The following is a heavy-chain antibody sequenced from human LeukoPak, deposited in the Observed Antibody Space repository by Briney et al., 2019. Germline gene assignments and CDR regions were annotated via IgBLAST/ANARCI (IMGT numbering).Heavy chain of an antibody. J-gene: IGHJ3*01. CDR2: INHSGST. Sequence: SETLSLTCAVYGGSFSGYYWSWIRQPPGKGLEWIGEINHSGSTNYNPSLKSRVTISVDTSKNQFSLKLTSVTAADTAVYYCARGSGYDFWSGYRDAFDVWGQGTMVTVSS. CDR3: ARGSGYDFWSGYRDAFDV. V-gene: IGHV4-34*01. CDR1: GGSFSGYY. D-gene: IGHD3-3*01.